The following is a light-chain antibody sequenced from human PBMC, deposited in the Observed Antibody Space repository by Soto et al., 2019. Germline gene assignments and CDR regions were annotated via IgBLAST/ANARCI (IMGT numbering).Light chain of an antibody. CDR2: GAS. Sequence: EIVLTQSPGTLSLSPGERATLSCRASQSFSGSYLAWYQQRPGQAPRLLIYGASSRATGIPDRFSGSESGTDFPLTISRLQPEDFAVYYCQHYGGATWTFGQGTKVEI. V-gene: IGKV3-20*01. CDR3: QHYGGATWT. CDR1: QSFSGSY. J-gene: IGKJ1*01.